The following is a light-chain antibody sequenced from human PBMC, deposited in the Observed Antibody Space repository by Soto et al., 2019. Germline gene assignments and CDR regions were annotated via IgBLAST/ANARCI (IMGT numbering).Light chain of an antibody. CDR2: GAS. Sequence: EIVLTQSPGTLSLSPGERATLSCRASQSGSSSYLAWYQQKPGQPPRLLIYGASSRATGIPDRFSGSGSGTDFTLTISRLEPEDFAVFYCQHYDSLPITFGQGTRLEIK. CDR3: QHYDSLPIT. CDR1: QSGSSSY. V-gene: IGKV3-20*01. J-gene: IGKJ5*01.